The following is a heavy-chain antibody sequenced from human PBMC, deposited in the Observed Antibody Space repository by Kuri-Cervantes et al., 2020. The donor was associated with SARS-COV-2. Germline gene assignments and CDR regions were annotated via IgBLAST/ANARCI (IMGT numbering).Heavy chain of an antibody. D-gene: IGHD3-16*01. Sequence: GSLRLSCAVYGGSFSGYYWSWIRQPPGKGLEWIGEINHSGSTNYNPSLKSRVTISVDTSKNQFSLKLSSVTAADTAVYYCARDLAYWGQGTLVTVSS. CDR2: INHSGST. CDR3: ARDLAY. V-gene: IGHV4-34*01. CDR1: GGSFSGYY. J-gene: IGHJ4*02.